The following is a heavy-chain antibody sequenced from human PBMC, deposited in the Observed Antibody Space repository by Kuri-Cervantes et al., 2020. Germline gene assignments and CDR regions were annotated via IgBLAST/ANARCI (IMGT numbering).Heavy chain of an antibody. D-gene: IGHD5-24*01. J-gene: IGHJ4*02. CDR2: INHSGST. Sequence: SETLSLTCAVYGGSFSGYYWSWIRQPPGKGLEWIGEINHSGSTNYNPSLKSRVTISVDTSKNQFSLKLSSVTAADTAVYYCARRGRGGYNPYYFDYWGQGTLVTVSS. CDR3: ARRGRGGYNPYYFDY. CDR1: GGSFSGYY. V-gene: IGHV4-34*01.